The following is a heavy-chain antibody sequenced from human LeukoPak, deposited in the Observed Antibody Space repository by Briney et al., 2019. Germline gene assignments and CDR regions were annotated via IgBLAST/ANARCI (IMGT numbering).Heavy chain of an antibody. D-gene: IGHD3-10*01. CDR2: IYYSGST. Sequence: SETLSLTCTVSGGSISSSSYYWGWIRQPPGKGLEWIGSIYYSGSTYYNPSLKSRVTISVDTSKNQFSLKLSSVTAADTAVYYCARCRGVRGKTCLGDYWGQGTLVTVSS. J-gene: IGHJ4*02. V-gene: IGHV4-39*07. CDR1: GGSISSSSYY. CDR3: ARCRGVRGKTCLGDY.